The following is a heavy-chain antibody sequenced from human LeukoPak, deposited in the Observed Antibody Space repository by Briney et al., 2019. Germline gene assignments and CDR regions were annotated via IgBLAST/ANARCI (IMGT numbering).Heavy chain of an antibody. CDR1: GFTFSSYG. Sequence: GGSLRLSCAASGFTFSSYGMHWVRQAPGKGLEWVAVIWYDGSNKYYADSVKGRFTISRDNSKNTLYLQMNSLRAEDTAVYYCAKDSRLYDSSGYYYPFFDYWGQGTLVTVSS. CDR3: AKDSRLYDSSGYYYPFFDY. CDR2: IWYDGSNK. V-gene: IGHV3-30*02. J-gene: IGHJ4*02. D-gene: IGHD3-22*01.